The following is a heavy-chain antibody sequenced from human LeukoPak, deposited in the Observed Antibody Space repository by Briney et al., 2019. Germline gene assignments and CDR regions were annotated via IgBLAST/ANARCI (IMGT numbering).Heavy chain of an antibody. CDR2: ISYDGSNK. CDR1: GFTFNSYA. CDR3: AKFHVSPYYYGSGSYYGGPDY. Sequence: GGSLRLSCAASGFTFNSYAMSWVRQAPGKGLEWVAVISYDGSNKYYADSVKGRFTISRDNSKNTLYLQMNSLRAEDTAVYYCAKFHVSPYYYGSGSYYGGPDYWGQGTLVTVSS. V-gene: IGHV3-30*18. D-gene: IGHD3-10*01. J-gene: IGHJ4*02.